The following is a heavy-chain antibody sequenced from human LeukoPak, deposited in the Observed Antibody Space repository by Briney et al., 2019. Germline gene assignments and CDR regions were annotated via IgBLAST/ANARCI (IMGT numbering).Heavy chain of an antibody. V-gene: IGHV3-74*01. CDR2: INSDGNII. CDR3: ARGSSSVTLPGD. CDR1: GFDFSTFW. J-gene: IGHJ4*02. D-gene: IGHD2-2*01. Sequence: GGSLRLSCATSGFDFSTFWMHWVRQAPGKGLVWVARINSDGNIISYADSVKGRFTISRDNAKNTLYLQMNSLRVEDTAVYYCARGSSSVTLPGDWGQGTLVTVSS.